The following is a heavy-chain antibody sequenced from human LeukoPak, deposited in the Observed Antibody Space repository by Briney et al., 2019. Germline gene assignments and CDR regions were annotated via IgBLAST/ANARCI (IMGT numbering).Heavy chain of an antibody. CDR2: IHYTGST. Sequence: SETLSLTCTVSGDSISSSSYYWVRLRQPPGKGLEWIATIHYTGSTYYNPSLKSRVTISVDTSKNQFSLKLSSVTAADTAMYYCARYWGPYDNSGAYFDYWGQGTLVTVSS. V-gene: IGHV4-39*01. J-gene: IGHJ4*02. D-gene: IGHD3-22*01. CDR3: ARYWGPYDNSGAYFDY. CDR1: GDSISSSSYY.